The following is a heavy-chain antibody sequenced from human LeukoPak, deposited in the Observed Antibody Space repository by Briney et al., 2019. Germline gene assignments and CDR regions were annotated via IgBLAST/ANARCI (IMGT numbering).Heavy chain of an antibody. D-gene: IGHD3-22*01. CDR2: INHSGST. Sequence: SETLSLTCAVYGGSFSGYYWSWIRQPPGKGLEWIGEINHSGSTNYNPSLKSRVTISVDTSKNQFSLKLSSVTAADTAVYYCARTSRAYYYDSSGYYSYEYFQHWGQGPLDTVSS. V-gene: IGHV4-34*01. CDR3: ARTSRAYYYDSSGYYSYEYFQH. CDR1: GGSFSGYY. J-gene: IGHJ1*01.